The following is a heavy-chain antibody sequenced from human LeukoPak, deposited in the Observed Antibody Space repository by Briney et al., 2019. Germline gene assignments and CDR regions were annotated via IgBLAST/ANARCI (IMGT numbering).Heavy chain of an antibody. CDR2: ISYDGSNK. V-gene: IGHV3-30-3*01. D-gene: IGHD5-12*01. CDR3: ARIPRTWLRFPYFDY. CDR1: GFTFSSYW. Sequence: RGSLRLYCAASGFTFSSYWMSWVRQAPGKGLEWVAVISYDGSNKYCADSVKGRFTISRDNSKNTLYLQMNSLRGEDTAVYYCARIPRTWLRFPYFDYWGQGTLVTVSS. J-gene: IGHJ4*02.